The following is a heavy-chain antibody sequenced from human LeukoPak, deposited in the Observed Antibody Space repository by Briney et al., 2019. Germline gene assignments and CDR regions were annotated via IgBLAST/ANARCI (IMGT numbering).Heavy chain of an antibody. D-gene: IGHD6-13*01. CDR3: ARDRAAGPNWFDP. J-gene: IGHJ5*02. CDR1: GYTFTSYG. Sequence: ASVKVSFKASGYTFTSYGISWVRQAPGQGLEWMGWISAYNGNTNYAQKLQGRLTMTTDTSTSTAYMELRSLRSDDTAVYYCARDRAAGPNWFDPWGQGTLVTVSS. CDR2: ISAYNGNT. V-gene: IGHV1-18*01.